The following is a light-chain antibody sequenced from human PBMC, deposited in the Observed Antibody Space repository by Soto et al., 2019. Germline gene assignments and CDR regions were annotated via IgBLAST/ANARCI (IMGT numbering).Light chain of an antibody. CDR2: GNS. J-gene: IGLJ3*02. Sequence: QSVLTQPPSVSGAPGQRVTISCTGSSSNIGAGYDVHWYQQLPGTAPKLLIYGNSNRPSGVPDRFSGSKSGTSASLAITGLKAEDEADYYCQSYDSSLSGSGVFGGGTKHTVL. CDR1: SSNIGAGYD. V-gene: IGLV1-40*01. CDR3: QSYDSSLSGSGV.